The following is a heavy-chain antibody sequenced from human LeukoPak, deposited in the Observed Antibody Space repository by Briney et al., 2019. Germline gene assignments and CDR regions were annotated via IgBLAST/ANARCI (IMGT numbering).Heavy chain of an antibody. CDR1: GFTFSSYG. Sequence: PGRSLRLSRAASGFTFSSYGMHWVRQAPGKGLEWVAVIWYDGSNKYYADSVKGRFTISRDNSKNTLYLQMNSLRAEDTAVYYCARDGYGGNSGDYWGQGTLVTVSS. V-gene: IGHV3-33*01. D-gene: IGHD4-23*01. J-gene: IGHJ4*02. CDR2: IWYDGSNK. CDR3: ARDGYGGNSGDY.